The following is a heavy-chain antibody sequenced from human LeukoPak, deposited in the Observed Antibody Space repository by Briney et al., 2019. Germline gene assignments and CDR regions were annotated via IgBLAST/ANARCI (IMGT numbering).Heavy chain of an antibody. V-gene: IGHV3-21*01. CDR3: ASGRGGAGDFDY. J-gene: IGHJ4*02. CDR1: EFTFNSYS. Sequence: PGGSLRLSCAASEFTFNSYSMNWVRQAPGKGLEWVSFISSSSSYIYYADSVKGRSTISRDNAKSSLYLQMNSLRAEDTAVYYCASGRGGAGDFDYWGQGTLVTVSS. CDR2: ISSSSSYI. D-gene: IGHD1-26*01.